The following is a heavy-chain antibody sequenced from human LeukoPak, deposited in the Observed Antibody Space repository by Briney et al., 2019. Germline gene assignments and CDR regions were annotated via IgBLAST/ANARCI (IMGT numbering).Heavy chain of an antibody. Sequence: PGGSLRLSCAASGFIFSSYTMNWVRQAPGKGLEWVSSLSTASSFIYYADSVKGRFTISRDNANNSLYLQMNSLRYEDTAVYYCAREGPPFDCWGQGTLVTVSS. CDR1: GFIFSSYT. V-gene: IGHV3-21*01. J-gene: IGHJ4*02. CDR3: AREGPPFDC. CDR2: LSTASSFI.